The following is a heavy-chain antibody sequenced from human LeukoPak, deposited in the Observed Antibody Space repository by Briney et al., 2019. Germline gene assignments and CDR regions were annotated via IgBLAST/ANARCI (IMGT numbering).Heavy chain of an antibody. Sequence: GGSLRLSCAASGFTFNNNYMTWVRQAPGKGLEWVSVLYSNNITYYADSVKGRFTISRDSSKNTLYLQMNSLRAEDTAVYYCARGISMMIVAPGYWGQGTLVTVSS. CDR3: ARGISMMIVAPGY. V-gene: IGHV3-53*01. CDR2: LYSNNIT. CDR1: GFTFNNNY. J-gene: IGHJ4*02. D-gene: IGHD3-22*01.